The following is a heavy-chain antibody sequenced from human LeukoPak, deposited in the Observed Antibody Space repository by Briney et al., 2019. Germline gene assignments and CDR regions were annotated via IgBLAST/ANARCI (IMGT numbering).Heavy chain of an antibody. Sequence: PSETLSLTCAVYGGSFSGYYWSWIRQPPGKGLEWIGEINHSGSTNYNPSLKSRVTISVDTSKNQFSLKLSSVTAADTAVYYCARWLQFDYYYYMDVWGKGTTVTISS. D-gene: IGHD5-24*01. CDR1: GGSFSGYY. CDR2: INHSGST. CDR3: ARWLQFDYYYYMDV. J-gene: IGHJ6*03. V-gene: IGHV4-34*01.